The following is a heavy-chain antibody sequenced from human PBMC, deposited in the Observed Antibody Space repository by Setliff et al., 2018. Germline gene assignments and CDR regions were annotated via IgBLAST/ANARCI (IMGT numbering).Heavy chain of an antibody. V-gene: IGHV4-34*01. CDR1: GGSFSGYY. CDR2: IDHSGTT. D-gene: IGHD6-13*01. CDR3: ARGKLRSSRWYGRDGLDI. Sequence: ASETLSLTCAVYGGSFSGYYWSWIRQPPGEGLENIGEIDHSGTTSYNPSLKSRVTISVDTSKNQFSLKLRSVTAADTAVYFCARGKLRSSRWYGRDGLDIWGQGTLVTVSS. J-gene: IGHJ3*02.